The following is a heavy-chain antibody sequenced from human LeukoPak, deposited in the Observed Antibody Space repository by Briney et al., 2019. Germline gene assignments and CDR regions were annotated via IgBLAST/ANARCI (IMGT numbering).Heavy chain of an antibody. Sequence: GGSLRLSCAASGFTFNNFAMHWVRQAPGKGLEWVAIIFFDGSKTFYADSVKGRFTISRDNSKNTLYLQLNSLRVEDTAVYYCAKEGTDYGDYPYFFESWGQGSLVTVSS. V-gene: IGHV3-30*18. CDR3: AKEGTDYGDYPYFFES. J-gene: IGHJ4*02. CDR1: GFTFNNFA. D-gene: IGHD4-17*01. CDR2: IFFDGSKT.